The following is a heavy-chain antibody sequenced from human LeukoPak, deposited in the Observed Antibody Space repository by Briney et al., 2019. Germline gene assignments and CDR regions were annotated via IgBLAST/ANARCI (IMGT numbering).Heavy chain of an antibody. CDR1: GFTFSSYT. CDR3: ARDFSSGSYYGDYFFDY. Sequence: GSLRLSCAASGFTFSSYTMNWVRQAPGKGLEWVSSITDSSSSRYYADSVKGRFTISRDNAKNSLYLQMNSLRAEDTAVYYCARDFSSGSYYGDYFFDYWGQGTLVTVSS. J-gene: IGHJ4*02. D-gene: IGHD1-26*01. CDR2: ITDSSSSR. V-gene: IGHV3-21*01.